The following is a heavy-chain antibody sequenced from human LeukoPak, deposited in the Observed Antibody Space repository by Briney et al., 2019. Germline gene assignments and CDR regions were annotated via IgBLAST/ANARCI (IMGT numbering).Heavy chain of an antibody. J-gene: IGHJ6*03. D-gene: IGHD5-18*01. CDR1: GGSFSGYY. Sequence: SETLSLTCAVYGGSFSGYYWSWIRQPPGKGPEWIGEINHSGSTNYNPSLKSRVTISVETSKNQFSLKLSSVAAADTAVIYWARERYTYAHYMDVWGKGTAVTVSS. V-gene: IGHV4-34*01. CDR2: INHSGST. CDR3: ARERYTYAHYMDV.